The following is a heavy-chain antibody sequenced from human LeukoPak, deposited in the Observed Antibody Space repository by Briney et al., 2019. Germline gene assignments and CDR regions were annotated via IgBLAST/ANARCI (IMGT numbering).Heavy chain of an antibody. CDR1: GYTFTSYG. D-gene: IGHD6-19*01. V-gene: IGHV1-18*01. CDR2: ISAYNGNI. Sequence: GASVKVSCKASGYTFTSYGISWVRQAPGQGLEWMGWISAYNGNINYAQKLQGRVAMTTDTSTSAAYMELRSLRSDDTAVYYCARGYSSGWYFYYYYGMDVWGQGTTVTVSS. CDR3: ARGYSSGWYFYYYYGMDV. J-gene: IGHJ6*02.